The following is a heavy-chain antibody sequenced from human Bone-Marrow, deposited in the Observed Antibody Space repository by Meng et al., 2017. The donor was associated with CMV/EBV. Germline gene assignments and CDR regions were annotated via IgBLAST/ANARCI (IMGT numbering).Heavy chain of an antibody. Sequence: GGSLRLSCAASGFSFSSYEMNWVRQAPGRGLEWVAYISSSVSTIYYVDSVKGRFTISRDNAKNSLYLQMNSLRAEDTSVYYCARGGFCSGGLCYHLNAFDIWGQGTRVTVSS. V-gene: IGHV3-48*03. J-gene: IGHJ3*02. CDR2: ISSSVSTI. CDR3: ARGGFCSGGLCYHLNAFDI. CDR1: GFSFSSYE. D-gene: IGHD2-15*01.